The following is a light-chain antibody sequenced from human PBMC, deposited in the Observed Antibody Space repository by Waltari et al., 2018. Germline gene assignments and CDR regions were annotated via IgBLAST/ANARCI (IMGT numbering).Light chain of an antibody. J-gene: IGKJ5*01. CDR3: QQRSNWPPIT. Sequence: EIVLPQSPGTLSLSPGETATLSCRASHSINEYLAWYQQKPAQAPRLLIYNASKRATGIPARFSGGGSGTDFTLTISSLEPEDSAVYYCQQRSNWPPITFGQGTRLEIK. CDR1: HSINEY. CDR2: NAS. V-gene: IGKV3-11*01.